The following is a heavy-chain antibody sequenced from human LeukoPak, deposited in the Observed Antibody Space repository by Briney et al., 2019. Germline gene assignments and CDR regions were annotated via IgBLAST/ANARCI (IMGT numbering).Heavy chain of an antibody. Sequence: GASVKVSCKASGYTFTIYYIHWVRQAPGQGLEWMGIINPSDGYTNYAQKFQGRVTITRDISTSTVYMELSSLRSEDTAVYYCARRSQRYCSGGSCKYWYFDLWGRGTLVTVSS. D-gene: IGHD2-15*01. CDR1: GYTFTIYY. CDR2: INPSDGYT. J-gene: IGHJ2*01. V-gene: IGHV1-46*01. CDR3: ARRSQRYCSGGSCKYWYFDL.